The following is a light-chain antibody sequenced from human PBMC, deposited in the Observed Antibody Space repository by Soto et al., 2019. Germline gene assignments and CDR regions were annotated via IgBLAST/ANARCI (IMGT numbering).Light chain of an antibody. CDR1: QSVSSSY. Sequence: EIVLTQSPDTLSLSPGERATLSCRASQSVSSSYLAWYQQTPGQAPRLLIYGTSNRATGIPDRFSGSGSGTNFPLTISRLEPEDFAMYYCQQYGNSRWTFGQGTKGEIK. CDR2: GTS. V-gene: IGKV3-20*01. J-gene: IGKJ1*01. CDR3: QQYGNSRWT.